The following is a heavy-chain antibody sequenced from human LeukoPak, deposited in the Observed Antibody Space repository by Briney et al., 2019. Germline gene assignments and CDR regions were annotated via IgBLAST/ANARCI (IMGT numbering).Heavy chain of an antibody. V-gene: IGHV4-38-2*02. CDR3: ASCIFNWFDP. D-gene: IGHD2-15*01. CDR1: GYFISSGYY. J-gene: IGHJ5*02. Sequence: SETLSLTCTVSGYFISSGYYWGWIRQPPGKGLQWIGSIHHSGSTYYNPSLKSRVTISVDTSKNQFSLKLSSVTAADTAVYYCASCIFNWFDPWGQGTLVTVSS. CDR2: IHHSGST.